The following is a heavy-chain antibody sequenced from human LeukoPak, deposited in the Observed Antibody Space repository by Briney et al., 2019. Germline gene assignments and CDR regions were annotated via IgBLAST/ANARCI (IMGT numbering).Heavy chain of an antibody. Sequence: GGSLRLSCAASGFTFSSYWMSWVRQAPGKGLEWVSSISSSSSYIYYADSVKGRFTISRDNAKNSLYLQMNSLRAEDTAVYYCARDRYSSWYAFDIWGQGTMVTVSS. CDR2: ISSSSSYI. J-gene: IGHJ3*02. CDR3: ARDRYSSWYAFDI. CDR1: GFTFSSYW. D-gene: IGHD6-13*01. V-gene: IGHV3-21*01.